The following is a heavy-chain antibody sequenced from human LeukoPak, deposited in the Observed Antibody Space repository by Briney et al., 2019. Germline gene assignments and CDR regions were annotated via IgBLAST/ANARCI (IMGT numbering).Heavy chain of an antibody. Sequence: GASVKVSCKASGYTFTGYYMHWVRQAPGQGLEWMGWINPNSGGTNYAQKFQGRVTMTRDTSISTAYMELSRLRSDDTAVYYCARDSRRYDGSFDYCGQGPLVPVSS. CDR1: GYTFTGYY. D-gene: IGHD1-26*01. CDR3: ARDSRRYDGSFDY. J-gene: IGHJ4*02. CDR2: INPNSGGT. V-gene: IGHV1-2*02.